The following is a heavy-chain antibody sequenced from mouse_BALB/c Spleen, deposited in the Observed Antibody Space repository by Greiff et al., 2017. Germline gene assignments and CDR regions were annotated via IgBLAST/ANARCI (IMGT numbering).Heavy chain of an antibody. D-gene: IGHD1-1*02. V-gene: IGHV1-4*01. CDR1: GYTFTSYT. J-gene: IGHJ3*01. CDR3: ARWGGAEAWFDY. CDR2: INPSSGYT. Sequence: VQLQQSGAELARPGASVKMSCKASGYTFTSYTMHWVKQRPGQGLEWIGYINPSSGYTNYNQKFKDKATLTADKSSSTAYMQLSSLTSEDSAVYYCARWGGAEAWFDYWGQGTLVTVSA.